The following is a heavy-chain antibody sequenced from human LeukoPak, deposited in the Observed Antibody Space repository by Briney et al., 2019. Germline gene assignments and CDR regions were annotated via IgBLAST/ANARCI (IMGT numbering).Heavy chain of an antibody. CDR2: IYHSGST. CDR1: GGSISSSNW. CDR3: ARYEAVAGVFDY. Sequence: PSETLSLTCAVSGGSISSSNWWSWVRQPPGKGLEWIGEIYHSGSTNYNPSLKSRVTISVDTSKNQFSLKLSSVTAADTAVYYCARYEAVAGVFDYWGQGTLVTVSS. V-gene: IGHV4-4*02. J-gene: IGHJ4*02. D-gene: IGHD6-19*01.